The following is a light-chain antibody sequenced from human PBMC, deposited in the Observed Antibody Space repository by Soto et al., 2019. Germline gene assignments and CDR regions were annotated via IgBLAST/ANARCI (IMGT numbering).Light chain of an antibody. CDR3: QQYYNSPRT. CDR1: QNILYSSNNKNY. CDR2: WAS. J-gene: IGKJ1*01. V-gene: IGKV4-1*01. Sequence: DIVMTQSPDSLAVSLGERATINCKSSQNILYSSNNKNYLAWYQQKPGQPPRLLIHWASTRESGVPDRFSGSGSGTDFTLTISSLPPEDVAVYHCQQYYNSPRTFGPGTKVEIK.